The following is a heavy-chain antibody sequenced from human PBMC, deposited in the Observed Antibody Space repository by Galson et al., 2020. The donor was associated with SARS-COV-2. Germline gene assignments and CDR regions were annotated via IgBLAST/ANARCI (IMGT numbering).Heavy chain of an antibody. D-gene: IGHD3-9*01. CDR2: ISATGGKT. J-gene: IGHJ4*02. CDR3: VRDYSFDL. Sequence: GGSLRLSCAASGFTFSTYPISWVRQAPPTGLEWVSSISATGGKTYYADSVKGRFTISRDNSKETLDLHMNNLRAEDSAIYYCVRDYSFDLWGQGTLVTVSS. V-gene: IGHV3-23*01. CDR1: GFTFSTYP.